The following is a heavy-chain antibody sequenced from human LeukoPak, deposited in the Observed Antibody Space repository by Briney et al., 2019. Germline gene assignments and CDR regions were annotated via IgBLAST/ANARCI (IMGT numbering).Heavy chain of an antibody. CDR1: GYTFTGYY. J-gene: IGHJ4*02. V-gene: IGHV1-2*02. D-gene: IGHD3-3*01. CDR2: INPNSGGT. Sequence: ASVKVSCKASGYTFTGYYMHWVRQAPGQGLEWMGWINPNSGGTNYAQKFQGRVTMTRDTSISTAYMELSRLRSDDTAVHYCASGGITIFGVVIPNPDYWGQGTLVTVSS. CDR3: ASGGITIFGVVIPNPDY.